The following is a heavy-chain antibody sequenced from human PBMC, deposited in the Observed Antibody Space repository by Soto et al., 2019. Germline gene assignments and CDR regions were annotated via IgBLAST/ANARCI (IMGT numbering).Heavy chain of an antibody. J-gene: IGHJ6*03. CDR3: ARDPATSIRIYYYYYCMDV. CDR2: ISAYNGNT. CDR1: GYTFTSYG. Sequence: ASVKVSCKASGYTFTSYGISWVRQAPGQGLEWMGWISAYNGNTNYAQKLQGRVTMTTDTSTSTAYMELRSLRSDDTAVYYCARDPATSIRIYYYYYCMDVWGKGTTVTV. D-gene: IGHD2-15*01. V-gene: IGHV1-18*01.